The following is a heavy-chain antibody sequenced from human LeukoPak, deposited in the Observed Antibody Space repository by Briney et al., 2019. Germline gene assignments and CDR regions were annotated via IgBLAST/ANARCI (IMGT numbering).Heavy chain of an antibody. D-gene: IGHD6-13*01. Sequence: GGSLRLSCAASGFTFSSYGMGWVRQAPGKGLEWVSDISGSGIRRDYADSVKGRFTISRDNSKNTLYLQMNSLRAEDTAVYYCAKGRAAGTSGPDYWGQGTLVTVSS. CDR1: GFTFSSYG. CDR3: AKGRAAGTSGPDY. J-gene: IGHJ4*02. CDR2: ISGSGIRR. V-gene: IGHV3-23*01.